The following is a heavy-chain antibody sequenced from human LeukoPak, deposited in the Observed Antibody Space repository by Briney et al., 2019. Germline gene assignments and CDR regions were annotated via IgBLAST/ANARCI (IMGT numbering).Heavy chain of an antibody. CDR3: ARAPGAAID. CDR2: INHSGST. J-gene: IGHJ4*02. Sequence: SETLSLTCAVYGGSFSGYYWSWIRQPPGKGLEWIGEINHSGSTNYNPALKSRVSISVDTSKNQFSLKLNSVTAADTAVYYCARAPGAAIDWGQGTLVTVSS. D-gene: IGHD2-2*01. V-gene: IGHV4-34*01. CDR1: GGSFSGYY.